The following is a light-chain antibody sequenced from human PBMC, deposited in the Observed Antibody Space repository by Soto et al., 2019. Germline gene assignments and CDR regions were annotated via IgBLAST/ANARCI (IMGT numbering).Light chain of an antibody. CDR2: GDS. Sequence: QSVLTQPPSVSGAPGQRVTISCTGSSSNIGAGYDVHWYQHLPGTAPKLLIYGDSNRPSGVPDRFSASKSGTSASLAITGLQAEDEADYYCQSYDTSLSLFFGGGTKLTVL. J-gene: IGLJ2*01. CDR3: QSYDTSLSLF. CDR1: SSNIGAGYD. V-gene: IGLV1-40*01.